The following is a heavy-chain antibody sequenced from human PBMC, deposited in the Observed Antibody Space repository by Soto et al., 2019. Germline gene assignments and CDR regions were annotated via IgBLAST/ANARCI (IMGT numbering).Heavy chain of an antibody. J-gene: IGHJ3*02. CDR2: IYYSGST. D-gene: IGHD2-15*01. CDR1: GGSISSGGYY. V-gene: IGHV4-31*03. CDR3: ARSCSGGRCYSGAFDI. Sequence: QVQLQESGPGLVKPSQTLSLTCTVSGGSISSGGYYWSWIRQHPGKGLEWIGYIYYSGSTYYNPSLQRRVNTSVDTSKNQLSLKLSSVTAADTAVYYCARSCSGGRCYSGAFDIWGQGTMVTVSS.